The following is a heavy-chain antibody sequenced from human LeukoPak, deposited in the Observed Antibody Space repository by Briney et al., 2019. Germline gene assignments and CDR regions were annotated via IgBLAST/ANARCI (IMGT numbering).Heavy chain of an antibody. CDR1: GFTVSSNY. J-gene: IGHJ4*02. CDR3: AGFLEWPLRFDY. V-gene: IGHV3-53*01. Sequence: GGSLRLSCAASGFTVSSNYMSWVRQAPGKGLEWVSVIYSGGSTYYADSVKGRFTISRDNSKNTLYLQMNSLRAEDTAVYYYAGFLEWPLRFDYWGQGTLVTVSS. CDR2: IYSGGST. D-gene: IGHD3-3*01.